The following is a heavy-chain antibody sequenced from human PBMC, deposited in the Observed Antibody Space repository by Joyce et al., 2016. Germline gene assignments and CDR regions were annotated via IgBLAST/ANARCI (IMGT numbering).Heavy chain of an antibody. Sequence: QVQLVQSGAEVKKPGALLKVSCKASGYTFTNYYIHWERQAPGQGLEWMVMINPREDSTTYAQRFQGRFTVTRDTSTSTVYMELSSLTSEDTAVYYCAGDRPPMDVWGQGTPVAVSS. J-gene: IGHJ6*02. D-gene: IGHD6-6*01. CDR3: AGDRPPMDV. CDR1: GYTFTNYY. V-gene: IGHV1-46*01. CDR2: INPREDST.